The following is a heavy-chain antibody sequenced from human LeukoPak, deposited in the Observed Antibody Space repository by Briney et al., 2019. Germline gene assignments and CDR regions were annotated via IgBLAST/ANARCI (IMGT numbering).Heavy chain of an antibody. J-gene: IGHJ5*02. Sequence: QAGGSLRLFWAASGSTFSTYWVHWVRHAPGKGRVWVSRISTDGSSTTYADSVMGRFTISRDNAKNTLYLQMNSLRAEDTAVYYCATPGSRLAPPWGQGTLVTVSS. V-gene: IGHV3-74*01. CDR1: GSTFSTYW. D-gene: IGHD1-14*01. CDR3: ATPGSRLAPP. CDR2: ISTDGSST.